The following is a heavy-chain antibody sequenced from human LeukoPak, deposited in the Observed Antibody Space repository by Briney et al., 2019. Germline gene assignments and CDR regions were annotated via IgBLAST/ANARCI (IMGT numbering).Heavy chain of an antibody. J-gene: IGHJ4*02. CDR2: IYYSGST. CDR1: GGSISSYY. Sequence: SETLSLTCTVSGGSISSYYWSWIRQPPGKGLEWLGYIYYSGSTNYNPSLKSRVTISVDTSKNQFSLKLSSVTAADTAVYYCARRPRVYYYDSSGPFDYWGQGTLVTVSS. CDR3: ARRPRVYYYDSSGPFDY. V-gene: IGHV4-59*08. D-gene: IGHD3-22*01.